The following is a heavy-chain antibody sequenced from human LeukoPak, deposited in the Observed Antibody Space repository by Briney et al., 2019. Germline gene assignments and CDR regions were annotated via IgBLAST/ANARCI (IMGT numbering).Heavy chain of an antibody. CDR1: GYTFTNYA. CDR3: ARIYVWGSYRSFDY. J-gene: IGHJ4*02. D-gene: IGHD3-16*02. CDR2: ISAYNGNT. V-gene: IGHV1-18*01. Sequence: ASVKVSCKASGYTFTNYAMHWVRQAPGQRLEWMGWISAYNGNTNYAQKLQGRVTMTTDTSTSTAYMELRSLRSDDTAVYYCARIYVWGSYRSFDYWGQGTLVTVSS.